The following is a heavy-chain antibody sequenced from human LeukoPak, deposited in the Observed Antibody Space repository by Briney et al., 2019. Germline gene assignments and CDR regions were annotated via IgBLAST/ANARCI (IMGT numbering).Heavy chain of an antibody. D-gene: IGHD3-10*01. CDR3: ARPFGESENVFDY. J-gene: IGHJ4*02. V-gene: IGHV3-48*03. Sequence: PGGSLRLSCADSGLTFSSFGMNWVRQAPGKGLEWISYISIRGSTTYYADSVRGRFTVSRDNAKNVLYLQMNSLRAEDTAVYYCARPFGESENVFDYWGQGTLVTVSS. CDR2: ISIRGSTT. CDR1: GLTFSSFG.